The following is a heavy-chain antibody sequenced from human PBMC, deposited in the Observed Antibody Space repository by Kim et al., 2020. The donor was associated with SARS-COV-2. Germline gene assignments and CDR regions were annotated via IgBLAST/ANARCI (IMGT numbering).Heavy chain of an antibody. D-gene: IGHD3-3*01. V-gene: IGHV3-23*01. J-gene: IGHJ5*02. Sequence: AGSGEGRFTISRDNAKNTLYLQMNGLRAEDTAVYYCAKDLRISINYWFDPWGQGTLVTVSS. CDR3: AKDLRISINYWFDP.